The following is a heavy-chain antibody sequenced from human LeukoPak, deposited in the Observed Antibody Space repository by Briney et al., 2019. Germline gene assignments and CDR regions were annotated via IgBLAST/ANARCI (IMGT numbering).Heavy chain of an antibody. CDR1: GYTFTSYY. CDR2: INPSGGST. D-gene: IGHD3-22*01. CDR3: ARGILKGSSGPLLGVFDY. V-gene: IGHV1-46*01. Sequence: ASVKVSRKASGYTFTSYYMHWVRQAPGQGLEWMGIINPSGGSTSYAQKFQGRVTMTRDTSTSTVYMELSSLRSEDTAVYYCARGILKGSSGPLLGVFDYWGQGTLVTVSS. J-gene: IGHJ4*02.